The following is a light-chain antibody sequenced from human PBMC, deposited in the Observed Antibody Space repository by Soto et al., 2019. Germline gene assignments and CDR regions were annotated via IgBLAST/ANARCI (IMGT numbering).Light chain of an antibody. CDR3: SSNRITSTVGV. CDR1: SSDVGGYNY. CDR2: DVN. Sequence: QSALTQPASVSGSPGQSITISCTGTSSDVGGYNYVSWYQHHPGKAPKLVIYDVNIRPSGVSNRFSGSKSGNTASLTISGLQADDEADYYCSSNRITSTVGVFGTGTKLTVL. V-gene: IGLV2-14*03. J-gene: IGLJ1*01.